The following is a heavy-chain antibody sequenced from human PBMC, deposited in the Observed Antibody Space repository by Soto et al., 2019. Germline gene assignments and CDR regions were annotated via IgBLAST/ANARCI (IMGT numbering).Heavy chain of an antibody. CDR3: ARRGQYSGISTCRFDP. J-gene: IGHJ5*02. CDR1: GYSFSDSW. D-gene: IGHD2-21*01. V-gene: IGHV5-51*01. Sequence: PGESLKISCKASGYSFSDSWLGWVRQMPGRGLEWMGIIYPRDSDTRYSASFQGQITISADKAISTTFLQWSSLKAPDTALYYCARRGQYSGISTCRFDPWGQGTRVTVSS. CDR2: IYPRDSDT.